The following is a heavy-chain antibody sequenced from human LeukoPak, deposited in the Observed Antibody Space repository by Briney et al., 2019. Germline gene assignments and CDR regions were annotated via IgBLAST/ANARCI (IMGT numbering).Heavy chain of an antibody. J-gene: IGHJ6*02. V-gene: IGHV3-53*01. Sequence: GGSLRLSCAASGFTVSSNYMTWVRQAPGKGPEWVSVIHIGGTTCYADSVKGRFTISRDNSKNTLYLQMNSLRPDDTAVYYCARDSPEEYYYSMDVWGQGTTVTVS. D-gene: IGHD1-14*01. CDR3: ARDSPEEYYYSMDV. CDR1: GFTVSSNY. CDR2: IHIGGTT.